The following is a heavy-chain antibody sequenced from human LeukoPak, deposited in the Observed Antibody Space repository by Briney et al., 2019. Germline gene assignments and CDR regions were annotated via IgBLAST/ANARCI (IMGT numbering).Heavy chain of an antibody. CDR3: ARAWFLEWLFYYYGMDV. J-gene: IGHJ6*02. CDR1: GFTCSSYA. D-gene: IGHD3-3*01. Sequence: GGSLRLSCAASGFTCSSYAMHWVRQAPGKGLEWVAVISYDGSNKCYADSVKGRFTISRDNSKNTLYLQMNSLRAEDTAVYYCARAWFLEWLFYYYGMDVWGQGTTVTVSS. CDR2: ISYDGSNK. V-gene: IGHV3-30*04.